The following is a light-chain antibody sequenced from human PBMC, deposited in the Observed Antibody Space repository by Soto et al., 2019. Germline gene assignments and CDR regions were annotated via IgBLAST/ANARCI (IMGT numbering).Light chain of an antibody. CDR3: YSFAGSTTFSYV. CDR2: EGT. CDR1: SSDVVTYNL. J-gene: IGLJ1*01. V-gene: IGLV2-23*03. Sequence: QSALTQPASVSGSRGQSISISCTGTSSDVVTYNLVSWYQQHPGKAPTVLIYEGTKRPSGVSNRFSGSKSGNTASLTISGLQTEDEAVYYCYSFAGSTTFSYVFGPGTKLTVL.